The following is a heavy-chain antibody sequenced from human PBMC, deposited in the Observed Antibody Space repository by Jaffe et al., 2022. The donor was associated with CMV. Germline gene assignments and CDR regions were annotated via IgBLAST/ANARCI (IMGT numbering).Heavy chain of an antibody. Sequence: QVQLQESGPGLVKPSETLSLTCTVSGDSISPYYWSWIRQPPGKGLEWIGYIYYSGSTNYNPSLKSRVTISVDTSKNQFSLNLRSVTAADTAVYHCARGGAYMDVWGKGITVTVSS. D-gene: IGHD3-16*01. CDR2: IYYSGST. J-gene: IGHJ6*03. CDR3: ARGGAYMDV. CDR1: GDSISPYY. V-gene: IGHV4-59*01.